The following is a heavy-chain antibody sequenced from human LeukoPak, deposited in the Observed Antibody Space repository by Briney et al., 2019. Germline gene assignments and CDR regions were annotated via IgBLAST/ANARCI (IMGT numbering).Heavy chain of an antibody. CDR1: GGSISSGDYY. J-gene: IGHJ4*02. CDR3: ARDLYFYDYVWGSYRYIWHY. V-gene: IGHV4-30-4*08. CDR2: IYYSGST. D-gene: IGHD3-16*02. Sequence: SETLSLTCTVSGGSISSGDYYWSWVRQPPGKGLEWIGYIYYSGSTYYNPSLKSRVTISVDTSKNQFSLKLSSVTAADTAVYYCARDLYFYDYVWGSYRYIWHYWGQGTLVTVSS.